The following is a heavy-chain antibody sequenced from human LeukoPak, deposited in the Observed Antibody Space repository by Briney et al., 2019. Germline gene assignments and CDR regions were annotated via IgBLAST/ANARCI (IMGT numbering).Heavy chain of an antibody. D-gene: IGHD3-10*01. V-gene: IGHV3-30*02. CDR1: GFTFSSYG. CDR3: AKDKGSGSPIYGFDP. Sequence: QPGGSLRLSCAASGFTFSSYGMHWVRQAPGKGLERVALIRYDGSNKYYADSVKGRFTISRDNSKNTLYLQMNSLRAEDTAVYYCAKDKGSGSPIYGFDPWGQGTLVTVSS. J-gene: IGHJ5*02. CDR2: IRYDGSNK.